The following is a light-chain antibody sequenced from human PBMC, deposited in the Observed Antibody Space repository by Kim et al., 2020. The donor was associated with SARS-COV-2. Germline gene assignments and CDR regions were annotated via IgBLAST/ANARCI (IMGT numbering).Light chain of an antibody. V-gene: IGLV3-1*01. Sequence: SYELTQPPSLSVSPGQTVTITCSGDKLRNQFACWYQQKPGQSPVLVIYQDDKRPSGIPERFSGSMSGDTATLTISGAQIVDEADYYCQAWVTSTIFGGGTQLTVL. J-gene: IGLJ2*01. CDR3: QAWVTSTI. CDR1: KLRNQF. CDR2: QDD.